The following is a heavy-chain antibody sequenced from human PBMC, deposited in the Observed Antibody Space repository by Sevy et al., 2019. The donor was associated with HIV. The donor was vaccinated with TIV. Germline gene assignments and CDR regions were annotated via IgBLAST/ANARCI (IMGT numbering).Heavy chain of an antibody. CDR1: GYSLSKLS. CDR2: LDPGNGEI. J-gene: IGHJ5*02. V-gene: IGHV1-24*01. D-gene: IGHD2-15*01. Sequence: ASVKVSCKVFGYSLSKLSMHWVRQAPGKVLEWMGSLDPGNGEITYAQTLQGRITMTEDTSTDTAFMELSSLTSEDTATYFCATVGLGYYSGASYYQGDWFDPWGQGTLVTVSS. CDR3: ATVGLGYYSGASYYQGDWFDP.